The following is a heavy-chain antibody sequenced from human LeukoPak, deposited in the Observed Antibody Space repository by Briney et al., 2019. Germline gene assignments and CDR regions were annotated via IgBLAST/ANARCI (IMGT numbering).Heavy chain of an antibody. D-gene: IGHD2-15*01. Sequence: ASVKVSCKASGGTFSSYAISWVRQAPGQGLEWMGGIIPIFGTANYAQKFQGRVTITADESTSTAYMELSSLRSEDTAVYYCARDLEYCSGGSCYTTLDYWGQGTLVTVSS. CDR2: IIPIFGTA. CDR1: GGTFSSYA. V-gene: IGHV1-69*13. J-gene: IGHJ4*02. CDR3: ARDLEYCSGGSCYTTLDY.